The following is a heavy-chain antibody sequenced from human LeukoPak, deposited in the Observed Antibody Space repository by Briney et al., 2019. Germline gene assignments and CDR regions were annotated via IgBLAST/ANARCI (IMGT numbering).Heavy chain of an antibody. CDR1: GFTFDDYA. CDR3: AKARTGFGGPFDP. D-gene: IGHD3-10*01. J-gene: IGHJ5*02. CDR2: ISWNSGSI. Sequence: PGRSLRLSCAASGFTFDDYAMHWVRQAPGKGLEWVSGISWNSGSIGYADSVKGRFTISRDNSKNTLYLQMNSLRAEDTAVYYCAKARTGFGGPFDPWGQGTLVTVSS. V-gene: IGHV3-9*01.